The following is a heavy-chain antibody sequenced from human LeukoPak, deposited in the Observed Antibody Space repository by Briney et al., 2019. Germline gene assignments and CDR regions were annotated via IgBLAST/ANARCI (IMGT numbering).Heavy chain of an antibody. J-gene: IGHJ4*02. CDR3: ARVAFGAPKNWNLRLNDY. Sequence: ASVKVSCKASGYTLTSYGISWVRQAPGQGLEWMGWISAYNGNTNYAQKLQGRVTMTTDTSTSTAYMELRSLRSDDTAVYYCARVAFGAPKNWNLRLNDYWGQGTLVTVSS. CDR1: GYTLTSYG. D-gene: IGHD1-1*01. CDR2: ISAYNGNT. V-gene: IGHV1-18*01.